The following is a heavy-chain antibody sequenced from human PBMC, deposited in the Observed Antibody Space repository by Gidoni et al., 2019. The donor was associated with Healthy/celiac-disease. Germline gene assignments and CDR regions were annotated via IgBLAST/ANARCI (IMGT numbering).Heavy chain of an antibody. J-gene: IGHJ4*02. CDR1: GFTFSSYG. D-gene: IGHD1-26*01. CDR3: ARDYRAGARSPLDY. Sequence: QVQLVESVGGVVQPGRSLRLSCAASGFTFSSYGMHWVRQAPGKGLEWVAVIGYDGSNKYYADSVKGRFTISRDNSKNTLYLQMNSLRAEDTAVYYCARDYRAGARSPLDYWGQGTLVTVSS. CDR2: IGYDGSNK. V-gene: IGHV3-33*01.